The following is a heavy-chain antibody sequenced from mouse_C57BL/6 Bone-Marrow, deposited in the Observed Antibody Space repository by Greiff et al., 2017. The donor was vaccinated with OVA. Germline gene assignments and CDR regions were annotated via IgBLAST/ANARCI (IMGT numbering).Heavy chain of an antibody. CDR2: ISSGSSTI. V-gene: IGHV5-17*01. D-gene: IGHD2-4*01. CDR1: GFTFSDYG. CDR3: ARTIYDYYYAMDY. J-gene: IGHJ4*01. Sequence: EVQRVESGGGLVKPGGSLKLSCAASGFTFSDYGMHWVRQAPEKGLEWVAYISSGSSTIYYADTVKGRFTISRDNAKNTLFLQMTSLRSEDTAMYYCARTIYDYYYAMDYWGQGTSVTVSS.